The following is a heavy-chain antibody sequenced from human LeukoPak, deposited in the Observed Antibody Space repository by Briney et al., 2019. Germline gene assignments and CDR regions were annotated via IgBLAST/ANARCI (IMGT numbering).Heavy chain of an antibody. V-gene: IGHV4-59*08. D-gene: IGHD1-26*01. Sequence: PSETLSLTCTVSGGSISSYNWSWIRQPPGKGLEWIGYIYYSGGTNYNPSLKSRVTISVDTSKNQFSLKLSSVTAADTAVYYCARLSVIVGAALEYYYYYMDVWGQGTTVTVSS. CDR2: IYYSGGT. CDR3: ARLSVIVGAALEYYYYYMDV. J-gene: IGHJ6*03. CDR1: GGSISSYN.